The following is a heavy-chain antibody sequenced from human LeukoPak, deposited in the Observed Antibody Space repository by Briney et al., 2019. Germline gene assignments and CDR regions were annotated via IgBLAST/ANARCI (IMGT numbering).Heavy chain of an antibody. CDR2: ISGSGSST. Sequence: ETLSLTCTVSGGSISSYYWSWIRQPPGKGLEWVSAISGSGSSTYYADSVKGRFTVSRDNSKNTLYLQMNSLRAEDTAVYYCAKDGKDDFWSDYYDKYYFDYWGQGTLVTVSS. CDR1: GGSISSYY. CDR3: AKDGKDDFWSDYYDKYYFDY. D-gene: IGHD3-3*01. J-gene: IGHJ4*02. V-gene: IGHV3-23*01.